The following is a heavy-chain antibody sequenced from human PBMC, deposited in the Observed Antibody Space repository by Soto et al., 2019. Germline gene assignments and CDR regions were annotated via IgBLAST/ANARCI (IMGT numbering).Heavy chain of an antibody. CDR2: IYYSGST. V-gene: IGHV4-30-4*01. D-gene: IGHD3-10*01. Sequence: SETLSLTCAVSGGSISSGDYYWSWIRQPPGKGLEWIGYIYYSGSTYYNPSLKSRVTISVDTSKNQFSLKLSSVTAADTAVYYCASRKSSPYFDYWGQGTLVTVSS. CDR1: GGSISSGDYY. CDR3: ASRKSSPYFDY. J-gene: IGHJ4*02.